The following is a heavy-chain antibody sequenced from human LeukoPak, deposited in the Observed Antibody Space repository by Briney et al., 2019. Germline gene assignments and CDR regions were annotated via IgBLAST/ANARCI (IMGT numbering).Heavy chain of an antibody. Sequence: GGSLRLSCAASGFTFDDYAMHWVRHAPGKGLEWVSGISWNSGSIGYADSVKGRFTISRDNAKNTLYLQMDSLRAEDTAMYYCAREILAPGKTHEYWGQGTLVTVSS. CDR3: AREILAPGKTHEY. CDR1: GFTFDDYA. V-gene: IGHV3-9*01. CDR2: ISWNSGSI. J-gene: IGHJ4*02.